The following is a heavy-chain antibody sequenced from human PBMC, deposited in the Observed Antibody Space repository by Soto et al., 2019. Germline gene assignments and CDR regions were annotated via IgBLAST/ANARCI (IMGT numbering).Heavy chain of an antibody. CDR2: VYGDDDQ. CDR1: GFSLTTFDEG. V-gene: IGHV2-5*05. Sequence: QITLQESGPTSVKPTQTLTLTCTVSGFSLTTFDEGVAWFRQPPGKALEFLALVYGDDDQRFAPSLKARLTIVKDTSRKQVLLTMTDVGRMDTATYYCAHRPPTSTAEFSIDAFDFWGRGTKVTVSS. CDR3: AHRPPTSTAEFSIDAFDF. J-gene: IGHJ3*01. D-gene: IGHD3-3*02.